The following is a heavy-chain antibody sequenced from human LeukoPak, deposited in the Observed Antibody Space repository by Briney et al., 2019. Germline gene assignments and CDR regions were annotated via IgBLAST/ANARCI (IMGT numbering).Heavy chain of an antibody. CDR1: GYTFTSYG. V-gene: IGHV1-18*01. D-gene: IGHD3-10*01. CDR2: ISAYNGNT. CDR3: ARDQAMVRGVIITGDAFDI. Sequence: ASVKVSCKACGYTFTSYGISWVRQAPGQGLEWMGWISAYNGNTNYAQKLQGRVTMTTDTSTSTAYMELRSLRSDDTAVYYCARDQAMVRGVIITGDAFDIWGQGTMVTVSS. J-gene: IGHJ3*02.